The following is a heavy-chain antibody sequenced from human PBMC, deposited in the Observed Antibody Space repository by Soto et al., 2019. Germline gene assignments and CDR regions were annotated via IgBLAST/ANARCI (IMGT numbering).Heavy chain of an antibody. CDR2: ISAYNGNT. CDR1: GYTFTSYG. CDR3: ARDPRTGTTWSSWFDP. D-gene: IGHD1-7*01. V-gene: IGHV1-18*04. J-gene: IGHJ5*02. Sequence: QVKLVQSGAEVKKPGASVKVSCKASGYTFTSYGISWVRQAPGQGLEWMGWISAYNGNTNYAQKLQGRVTMTTDTSTSTAYMELRSLRSDDTAVYYCARDPRTGTTWSSWFDPWGQGTLVTVSS.